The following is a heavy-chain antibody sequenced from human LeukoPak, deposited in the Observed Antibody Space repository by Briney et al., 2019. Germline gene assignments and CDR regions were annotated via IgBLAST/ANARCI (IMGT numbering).Heavy chain of an antibody. D-gene: IGHD5-24*01. V-gene: IGHV1-24*01. J-gene: IGHJ4*02. Sequence: ASVKVSCKVSGYTLTELFMHWVRQIPGKGLEWMGSNDPEDGEIIYAQKFQGRVTMTEDRSTDTAYMELSSLRSEDTAVYYCARDVEMATIGAFDYWGQGTLVTVSS. CDR2: NDPEDGEI. CDR3: ARDVEMATIGAFDY. CDR1: GYTLTELF.